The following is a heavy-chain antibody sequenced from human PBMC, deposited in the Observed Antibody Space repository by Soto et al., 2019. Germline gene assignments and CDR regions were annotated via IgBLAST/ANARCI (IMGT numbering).Heavy chain of an antibody. V-gene: IGHV3-30-3*01. CDR3: ATERALGATLGAIDF. CDR2: ISYDGTYR. J-gene: IGHJ4*02. D-gene: IGHD1-26*01. Sequence: QAQLVESGGGVVQPGRSLRLSCAASGFTFSNIAMHWVRQAPGKGLEWVAVISYDGTYRPYADFARGRFTISRDNSQKTLYLQMNSLRPEDTALYYCATERALGATLGAIDFWGQGTLVTVSS. CDR1: GFTFSNIA.